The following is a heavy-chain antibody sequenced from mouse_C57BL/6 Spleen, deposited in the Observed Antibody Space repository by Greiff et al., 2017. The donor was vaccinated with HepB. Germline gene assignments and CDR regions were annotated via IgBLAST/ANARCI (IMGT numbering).Heavy chain of an antibody. V-gene: IGHV1-64*01. Sequence: QVQLQQPGAELVKPGASVKLSCKASGYTFTSYWMHWVKQRPGQGLEWIGMIHPNSGSTNYNEKFKSKATLTVDKSSSTAYMQLSSLTSEDSAVYYCARYIYDYDVESFAYWGQGTLVTVSA. J-gene: IGHJ3*01. CDR3: ARYIYDYDVESFAY. CDR1: GYTFTSYW. CDR2: IHPNSGST. D-gene: IGHD2-4*01.